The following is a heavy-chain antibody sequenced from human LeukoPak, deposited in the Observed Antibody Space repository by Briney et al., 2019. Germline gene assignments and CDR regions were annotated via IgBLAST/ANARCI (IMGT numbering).Heavy chain of an antibody. D-gene: IGHD4/OR15-4a*01. J-gene: IGHJ4*02. V-gene: IGHV4-39*02. Sequence: PSETLSLTCTVSGGSTSSSSYYWRWIRQPPGKGLEWIGEVNHSGSTLYNPSLKSRVTISLDTSNNRFSLRLNSVTAADTAVYYCARGPSPNADPFDSWGQGTLITVSS. CDR2: VNHSGST. CDR1: GGSTSSSSYY. CDR3: ARGPSPNADPFDS.